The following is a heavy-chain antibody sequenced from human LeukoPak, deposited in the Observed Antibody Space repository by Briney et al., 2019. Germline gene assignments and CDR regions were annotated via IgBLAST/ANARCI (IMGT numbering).Heavy chain of an antibody. Sequence: GGSLRLSCAASGFTFSSYAMSRVRQAPGKGLEWVSAISGSGGSTYYADSVKGRFTISRDNSKNTLYLQMNSLRAEDTAVYYCAKDPRGYSYGYWSGPYFDYWGQGTLVTVSS. CDR1: GFTFSSYA. D-gene: IGHD5-18*01. J-gene: IGHJ4*02. V-gene: IGHV3-23*01. CDR2: ISGSGGST. CDR3: AKDPRGYSYGYWSGPYFDY.